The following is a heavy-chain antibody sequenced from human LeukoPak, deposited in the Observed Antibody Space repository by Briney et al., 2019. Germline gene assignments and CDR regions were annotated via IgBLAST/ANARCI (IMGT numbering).Heavy chain of an antibody. V-gene: IGHV3-48*03. Sequence: PGGSLRLSCAASGFTFSSYEMNRVRQAPGKGLEWVSYISSSGSTIYYADSVKGRFTVSRDNAKNSLYLQMTSLRAEDTAVYYCARVRVTVTTLDYWGQGTLVTVSS. J-gene: IGHJ4*02. D-gene: IGHD4-17*01. CDR1: GFTFSSYE. CDR3: ARVRVTVTTLDY. CDR2: ISSSGSTI.